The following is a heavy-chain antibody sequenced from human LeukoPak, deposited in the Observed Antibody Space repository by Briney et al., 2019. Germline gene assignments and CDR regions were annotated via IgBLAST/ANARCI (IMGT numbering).Heavy chain of an antibody. CDR2: IYYTGT. Sequence: SETLSLTCTVSGGSVTDYYWSWIRQSPGKGLEWIGYIYYTGTSYNPSLKSRVTISVDTSKNQFSLKLRSVTAADTALYYCARSELSCSGGSCPTRYAFDIWGQGTVVTASS. J-gene: IGHJ3*02. V-gene: IGHV4-59*08. CDR3: ARSELSCSGGSCPTRYAFDI. D-gene: IGHD2-15*01. CDR1: GGSVTDYY.